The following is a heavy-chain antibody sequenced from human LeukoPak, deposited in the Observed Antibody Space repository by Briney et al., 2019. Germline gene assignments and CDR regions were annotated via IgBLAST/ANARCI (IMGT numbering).Heavy chain of an antibody. CDR2: VNDGGSA. Sequence: SQTLSLPCSVSGRSLSGSSYYWGWVRKPPANGLERVATVNDGGSALYNPSLWSRTTISVDTSKNQFSLRLTSVAAADTAVYYCAREPDAWGQGTLVTVSS. J-gene: IGHJ5*02. CDR1: GRSLSGSSYY. CDR3: AREPDA. V-gene: IGHV4-39*07.